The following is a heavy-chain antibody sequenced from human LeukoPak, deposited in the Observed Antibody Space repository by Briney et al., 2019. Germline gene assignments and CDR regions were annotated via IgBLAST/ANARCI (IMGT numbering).Heavy chain of an antibody. Sequence: GGSLRLSCAASGFTFSSYSMNWVRQPPGKGLEWVSSISSSSSYIYYADSVKGRFTISRDNAKNSLYLQMNSLRAEDTAVYYCARSLKDKGMFDPWGQGTLVTVSS. CDR2: ISSSSSYI. D-gene: IGHD3-10*01. J-gene: IGHJ5*02. V-gene: IGHV3-21*01. CDR1: GFTFSSYS. CDR3: ARSLKDKGMFDP.